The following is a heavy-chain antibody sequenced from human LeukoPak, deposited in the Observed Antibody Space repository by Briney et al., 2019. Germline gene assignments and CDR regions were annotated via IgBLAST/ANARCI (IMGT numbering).Heavy chain of an antibody. D-gene: IGHD2-2*01. CDR2: ISGGGRTT. CDR3: AKNVVFTRYFDS. Sequence: PGGSLRLSCAASGFTFTNHAMSWVRQAPGKGLQWIAVISGGGRTTEYADSVKGRLTVSRDNSMNTLSLHMDSLRVEDTAIYYCAKNVVFTRYFDSWGQGTLVTVSS. CDR1: GFTFTNHA. V-gene: IGHV3-23*01. J-gene: IGHJ4*02.